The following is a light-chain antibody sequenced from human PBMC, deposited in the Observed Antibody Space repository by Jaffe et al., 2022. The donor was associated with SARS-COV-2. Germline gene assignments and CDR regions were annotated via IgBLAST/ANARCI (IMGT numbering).Light chain of an antibody. V-gene: IGKV3-15*01. J-gene: IGKJ2*01. Sequence: EIVMTQSPATLSVSPGERATLSCRASQSVSSNLAWYQQKPGQAPRLLIYGASTRATGIPARFSGSGSGTDFTLTISSLQSEDFAVYYCQQYNNWPFWTFGQGTKLEIK. CDR3: QQYNNWPFWT. CDR2: GAS. CDR1: QSVSSN.